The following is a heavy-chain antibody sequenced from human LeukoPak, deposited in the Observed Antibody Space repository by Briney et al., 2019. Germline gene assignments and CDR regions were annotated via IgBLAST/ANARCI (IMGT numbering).Heavy chain of an antibody. D-gene: IGHD3-3*01. J-gene: IGHJ5*02. CDR3: ARDFVNNWFDP. Sequence: PSETLSLTCTVSGGSISSYYWSWIRQPPGKGLEWIGYIYHSGNTNYNPSLRSRVTISMDTSKNQFSLKLSSVTAADTAVYYCARDFVNNWFDPWGQGTLVTVSS. CDR1: GGSISSYY. V-gene: IGHV4-59*01. CDR2: IYHSGNT.